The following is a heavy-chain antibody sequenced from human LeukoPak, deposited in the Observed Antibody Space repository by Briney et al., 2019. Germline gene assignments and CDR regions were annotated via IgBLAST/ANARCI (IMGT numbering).Heavy chain of an antibody. Sequence: SVKVSCKASGGTFSSYAISWVRQAPGQGLEWMGGIIPIFGTANYAQKFQGRVTITADESTSTAYMELSSLRSEDTAVYYCARGKEQWLVFDAFDIWGQGTMVTVSS. J-gene: IGHJ3*02. V-gene: IGHV1-69*13. CDR1: GGTFSSYA. CDR2: IIPIFGTA. CDR3: ARGKEQWLVFDAFDI. D-gene: IGHD6-19*01.